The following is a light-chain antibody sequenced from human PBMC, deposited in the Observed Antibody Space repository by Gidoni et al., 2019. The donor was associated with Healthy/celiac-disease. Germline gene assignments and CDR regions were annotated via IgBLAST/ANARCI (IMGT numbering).Light chain of an antibody. Sequence: DIQMTQSPSSLSASVGDRVTITCQASQDISHYLNWYQQKPGKAPKLLIYDASNLETGVPSRFSGSGSRTDFTFTISSQQPEDIATYYCQQYDNLPYTFGQXTKLEIK. J-gene: IGKJ2*01. CDR1: QDISHY. CDR3: QQYDNLPYT. V-gene: IGKV1-33*01. CDR2: DAS.